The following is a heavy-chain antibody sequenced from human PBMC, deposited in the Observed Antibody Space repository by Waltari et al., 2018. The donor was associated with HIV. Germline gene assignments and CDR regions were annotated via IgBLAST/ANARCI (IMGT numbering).Heavy chain of an antibody. V-gene: IGHV5-51*01. CDR1: GYSFTSYW. CDR2: IYPGDSDT. Sequence: EVQLVQSGAEVKKPGESLKISCKGSGYSFTSYWIGWVRQMPGKGLEWMGIIYPGDSDTRYSPSFQGQVTISADKSISTAYLQWSSLKASDTAMYYCARRARIVGDQEGTGWFDPWGQGTLVTVSS. CDR3: ARRARIVGDQEGTGWFDP. D-gene: IGHD1-26*01. J-gene: IGHJ5*02.